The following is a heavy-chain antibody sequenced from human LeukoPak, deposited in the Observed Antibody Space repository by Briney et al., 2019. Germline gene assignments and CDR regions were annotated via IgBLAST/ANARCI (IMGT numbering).Heavy chain of an antibody. CDR2: IWYDGSNK. CDR1: GFTFSSNG. V-gene: IGHV3-33*01. J-gene: IGHJ4*02. D-gene: IGHD3-22*01. Sequence: GRSLRLSCAASGFTFSSNGMHWVRQAPGKGLEWVAVIWYDGSNKYYADSVKGRFTISRDNSKNTLYLQMNSLRAEDTAVYYCARDLYYYDSSGEYWAQGTLVTVSS. CDR3: ARDLYYYDSSGEY.